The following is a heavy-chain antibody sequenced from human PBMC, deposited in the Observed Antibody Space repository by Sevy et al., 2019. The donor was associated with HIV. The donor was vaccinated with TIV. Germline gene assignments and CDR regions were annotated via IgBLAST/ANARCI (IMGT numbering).Heavy chain of an antibody. D-gene: IGHD3-10*02. J-gene: IGHJ4*02. CDR1: GFTFSSYA. V-gene: IGHV3-23*01. CDR2: FSFGCGKI. CDR3: AREGCSKPHDY. Sequence: GSLRLSCAASGFTFSSYAMSWVRQAPGKGLEWVSTFSFGCGKINYADSVKGRFTISRDNSKNTPYLQMHSLRAEDTAVYYCAREGCSKPHDYWGQGTLVTVSS.